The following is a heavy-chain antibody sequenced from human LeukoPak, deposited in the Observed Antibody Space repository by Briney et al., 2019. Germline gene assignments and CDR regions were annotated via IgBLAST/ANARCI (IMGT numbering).Heavy chain of an antibody. V-gene: IGHV3-66*01. CDR3: ARDRLHYDSLTGYPAD. D-gene: IGHD3-9*01. Sequence: GGSLRLSCADSGFTDSSNYMRWLRQAPGKGLEWVAVIYSGGSTHYADSLKGRLTISRDNSKNTLYLQMTSLRAEDTDVYYCARDRLHYDSLTGYPADWGQGTLVTVSS. CDR1: GFTDSSNY. J-gene: IGHJ4*02. CDR2: IYSGGST.